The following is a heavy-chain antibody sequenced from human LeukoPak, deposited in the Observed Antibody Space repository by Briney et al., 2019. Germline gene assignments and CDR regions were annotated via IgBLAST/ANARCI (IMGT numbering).Heavy chain of an antibody. CDR2: INPNSGGT. V-gene: IGHV1-2*02. CDR1: GYTFTGYY. J-gene: IGHJ6*03. Sequence: ASVKVSCKASGYTFTGYYMHWVRQAPGQGLEWMGWINPNSGGTNYAQKFQGRVTMTRDTSISTAYMELSRLRSDDTAVYYCARGPAAAGTPYYYYYYMDVWGKGTTVTVSS. D-gene: IGHD6-13*01. CDR3: ARGPAAAGTPYYYYYYMDV.